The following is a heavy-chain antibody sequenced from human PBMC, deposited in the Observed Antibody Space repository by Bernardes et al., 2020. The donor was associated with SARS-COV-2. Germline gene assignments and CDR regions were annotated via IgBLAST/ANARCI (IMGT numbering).Heavy chain of an antibody. CDR1: GGSISSYDYS. CDR2: IYQSGTT. CDR3: ARGTLTSRATYYFDY. J-gene: IGHJ4*02. Sequence: SETLSLTCAVSGGSISSYDYSWSWLRQPPGKGLEWIGYIYQSGTTYYNPSLKSRVTISLDRSKTHFSLNLSSVTAADTAMYYCARGTLTSRATYYFDYWGQGTLVTVSS. V-gene: IGHV4-30-2*01.